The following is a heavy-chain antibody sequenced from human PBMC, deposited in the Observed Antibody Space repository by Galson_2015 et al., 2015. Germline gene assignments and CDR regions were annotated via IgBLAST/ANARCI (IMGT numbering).Heavy chain of an antibody. Sequence: SLRLSCAASGFTFSSYAMSWVRQAPGKGLEWVSAISGSGGSTYYADSVKGRFTISRDNSKNTLYLQMNSLRAEDTAVYYCAKEKWELPKGPWYFQHWGQGTLVTVSS. V-gene: IGHV3-23*01. J-gene: IGHJ1*01. CDR1: GFTFSSYA. CDR2: ISGSGGST. D-gene: IGHD1-26*01. CDR3: AKEKWELPKGPWYFQH.